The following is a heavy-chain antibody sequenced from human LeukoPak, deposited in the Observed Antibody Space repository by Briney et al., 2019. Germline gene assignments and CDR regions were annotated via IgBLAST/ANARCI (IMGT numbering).Heavy chain of an antibody. CDR1: GDTFNSYT. J-gene: IGHJ4*02. CDR2: IIPIFGTA. CDR3: ARGGYSEAYYYDSSGYYSWSKFDY. V-gene: IGHV1-69*01. Sequence: ASVKVSCKTSGDTFNSYTISWVRQAPGQGLEWMGGIIPIFGTANYAQKFQGRVTITADESTSTAYMELSSLRSEDTAVYYCARGGYSEAYYYDSSGYYSWSKFDYWGQGTLVTVSS. D-gene: IGHD3-22*01.